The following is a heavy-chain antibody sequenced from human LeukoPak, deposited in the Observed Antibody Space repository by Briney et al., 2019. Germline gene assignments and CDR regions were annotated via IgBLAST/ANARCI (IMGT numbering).Heavy chain of an antibody. V-gene: IGHV5-51*01. CDR3: ARRSSSGWGDLDH. D-gene: IGHD6-19*01. Sequence: PGASLKISCKGSGYSFTTYWIGWVRQLPGKGLGWMGIIYPGDSDTKYSPSFEDQVTISADKSISTAYLQWYSLKASDSAMYYCARRSSSGWGDLDHWGQGTLVTVSS. J-gene: IGHJ4*02. CDR1: GYSFTTYW. CDR2: IYPGDSDT.